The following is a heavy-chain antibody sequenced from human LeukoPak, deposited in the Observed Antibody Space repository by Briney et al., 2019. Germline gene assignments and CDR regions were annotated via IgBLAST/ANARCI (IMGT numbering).Heavy chain of an antibody. CDR1: GGSISSYY. Sequence: SETPSLTCTVSGGSISSYYWSWIRQPPGKGLEWIGYIYYSGSTNYNPSLKSRVTISVDTSKNQFSLKLSSVTAADTAVYYCARGWSDNWNDGSLYDYWGQGTLVTVSS. D-gene: IGHD1-20*01. V-gene: IGHV4-59*01. J-gene: IGHJ4*02. CDR2: IYYSGST. CDR3: ARGWSDNWNDGSLYDY.